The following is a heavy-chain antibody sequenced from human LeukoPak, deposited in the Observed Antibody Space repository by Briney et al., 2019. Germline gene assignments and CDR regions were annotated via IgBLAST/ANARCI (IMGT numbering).Heavy chain of an antibody. V-gene: IGHV4-61*01. J-gene: IGHJ4*02. CDR3: AREAMYSYGNNFDY. CDR2: IYYSGST. CDR1: GGSVSSGSYY. Sequence: SETLSLTCTVSGGSVSSGSYYWSWIRQPPGRGLEWIGYIYYSGSTNYNPSLKSRVTISVDTSKNQFSLRLSSVTAADTAVYHCAREAMYSYGNNFDYWGQGTLVTVSS. D-gene: IGHD5-18*01.